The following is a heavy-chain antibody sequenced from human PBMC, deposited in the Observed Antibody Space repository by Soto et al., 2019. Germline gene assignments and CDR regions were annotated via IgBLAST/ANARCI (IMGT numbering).Heavy chain of an antibody. CDR3: ARQGYCSNTACYTVDY. CDR2: IYPGDSNT. V-gene: IGHV5-51*01. CDR1: GYSFTSYW. J-gene: IGHJ4*02. Sequence: PGESLKISCVGSGYSFTSYWIGWVRQMPGKGLEWMGIIYPGDSNTRYSPSFQGQVTISADKSISTACLQWSSLKASDTAMYYCARQGYCSNTACYTVDYWGQGTLVTVS. D-gene: IGHD2-2*02.